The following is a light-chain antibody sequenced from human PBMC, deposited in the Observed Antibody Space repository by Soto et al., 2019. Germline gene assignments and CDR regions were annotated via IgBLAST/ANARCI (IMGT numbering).Light chain of an antibody. CDR3: QQYGSSPWT. J-gene: IGKJ1*01. CDR2: GAS. V-gene: IGKV3-20*01. CDR1: QSVSSSY. Sequence: IVMTQSPGTLSLSPGERATLSCRASQSVSSSYLAWYQKKPGQAPRLLIYGASSRATGIPDRFSGSGSGTDFNLTISRLESEDFAVYYCQQYGSSPWTFGQGTKVDIK.